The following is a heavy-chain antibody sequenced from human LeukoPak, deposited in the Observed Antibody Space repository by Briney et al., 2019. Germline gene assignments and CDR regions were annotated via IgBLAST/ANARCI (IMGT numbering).Heavy chain of an antibody. CDR2: VNGDGSST. D-gene: IGHD6-25*01. J-gene: IGHJ4*02. V-gene: IGHV3-74*01. CDR1: GFTFSTYW. CDR3: TRDPSPAHF. Sequence: GGSLRLSCTASGFTFSTYWMHWVRQASGKGLMWVSRVNGDGSSTVYADSVKGRFTISRDNAKNTLYLQMNSLRAEDTAVYYCTRDPSPAHFWGQGTLVTVSS.